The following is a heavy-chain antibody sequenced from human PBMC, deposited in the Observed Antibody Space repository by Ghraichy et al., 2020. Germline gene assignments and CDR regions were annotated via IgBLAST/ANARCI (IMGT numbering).Heavy chain of an antibody. J-gene: IGHJ4*02. CDR1: GGSISSSSYY. CDR2: IYYSGST. CDR3: ARLTSGSTYDY. V-gene: IGHV4-39*01. D-gene: IGHD1-26*01. Sequence: ESLNISCTVSGGSISSSSYYWGWIRQPPGKGLEWIGSIYYSGSTYYNPSLKSRVTISVDTSKNQFSLKLSSVTAADTAVYYCARLTSGSTYDYWGQGTLVTVSS.